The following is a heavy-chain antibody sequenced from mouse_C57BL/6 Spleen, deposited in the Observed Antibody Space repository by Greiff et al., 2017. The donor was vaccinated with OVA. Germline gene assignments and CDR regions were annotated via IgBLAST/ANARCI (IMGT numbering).Heavy chain of an antibody. Sequence: EVKLMESGPELVKPGASVKISCKASGYSFTGYYMHWVKQSSEKSLEWIGEINPSTGGTSYNQKFKGKATLTVDKSSSTAYMQLKSLTSEDSAVYYCARSGYWYFDVWGTGTTVTVSS. D-gene: IGHD3-1*01. CDR1: GYSFTGYY. CDR3: ARSGYWYFDV. V-gene: IGHV1-43*01. CDR2: INPSTGGT. J-gene: IGHJ1*03.